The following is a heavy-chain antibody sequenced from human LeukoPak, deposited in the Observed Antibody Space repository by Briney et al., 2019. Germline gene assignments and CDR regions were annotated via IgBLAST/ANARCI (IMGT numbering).Heavy chain of an antibody. Sequence: SETLSLTCAVSGGSISSSNWWSWDRQPPGKGLEWIGEIYHSGSTNYDPSLKSRVTISVDKSKNQFSLKLSSVTAADTAVYYCAGRTMGYYFDYWGQGTLVTVSS. CDR1: GGSISSSNW. J-gene: IGHJ4*02. CDR3: AGRTMGYYFDY. D-gene: IGHD1-1*01. V-gene: IGHV4-4*02. CDR2: IYHSGST.